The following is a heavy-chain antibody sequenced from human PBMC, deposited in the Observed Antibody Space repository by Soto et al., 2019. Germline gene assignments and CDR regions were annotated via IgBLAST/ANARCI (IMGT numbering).Heavy chain of an antibody. V-gene: IGHV4-34*01. CDR3: ATSLWFGTAVEL. CDR2: ISRRGTT. CDR1: GGYFNDNY. J-gene: IGHJ5*02. Sequence: QVQLQQRGAGLLKPSETLSLSCAVYGGYFNDNYYTWFRQPPGKGLEWIGEISRRGTTKYIPSRQSRASNSCDTSKTQVSPEVPAVTAAHTAVYYSATSLWFGTAVELWGKGALVTVYS. D-gene: IGHD3-10*01.